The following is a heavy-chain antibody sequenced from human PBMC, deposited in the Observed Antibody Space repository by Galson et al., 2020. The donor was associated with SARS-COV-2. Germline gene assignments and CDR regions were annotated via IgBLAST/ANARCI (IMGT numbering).Heavy chain of an antibody. CDR1: GYTLTELS. CDR2: FDPEDGET. J-gene: IGHJ5*02. V-gene: IGHV1-24*01. CDR3: ATGPVAGKGKWFEA. Sequence: ASVKVSCKVSGYTLTELSMHWVRQAPGKGLEWMGGFDPEDGETIYAQKFQGRVTMTEDTSTDTAYMELSSLRSEDTAVYYCATGPVAGKGKWFEAWGQGTLVTVSS. D-gene: IGHD6-19*01.